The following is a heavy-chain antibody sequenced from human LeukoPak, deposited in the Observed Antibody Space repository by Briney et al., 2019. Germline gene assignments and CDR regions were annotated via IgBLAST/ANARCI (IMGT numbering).Heavy chain of an antibody. V-gene: IGHV4-59*08. CDR1: GASVSSDY. J-gene: IGHJ5*02. D-gene: IGHD2/OR15-2a*01. Sequence: PSETLSLTCTVSGASVSSDYWSWIRQSPGKGLEWIGYIYHSGHTMSNPSLKSRVSLSLDTSSNQFSLKLSSVTAADTAVYYCARHPFQYPFDHWGQGTVVSVSS. CDR2: IYHSGHT. CDR3: ARHPFQYPFDH.